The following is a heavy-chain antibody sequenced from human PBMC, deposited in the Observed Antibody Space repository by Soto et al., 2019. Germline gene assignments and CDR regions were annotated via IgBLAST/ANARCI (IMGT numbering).Heavy chain of an antibody. D-gene: IGHD4-17*01. V-gene: IGHV2-5*02. J-gene: IGHJ4*02. CDR3: AHSDGGTVTTKYKRRFDY. CDR2: IYWDDDK. CDR1: GFSLSTSGVG. Sequence: SGPTLVNPTQTLTLTCTFSGFSLSTSGVGVGWIRQPPGKALEWLALIYWDDDKRYSPSLKSRLTITKDTSKNQVVLTMTNMDPVDTATYYCAHSDGGTVTTKYKRRFDYWGQGTLVTVSS.